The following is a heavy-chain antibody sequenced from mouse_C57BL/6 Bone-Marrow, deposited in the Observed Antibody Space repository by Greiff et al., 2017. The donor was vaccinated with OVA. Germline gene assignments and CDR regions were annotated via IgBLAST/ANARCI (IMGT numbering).Heavy chain of an antibody. J-gene: IGHJ4*01. CDR1: GFTFTSYW. CDR2: IHPSDSDT. D-gene: IGHD2-2*01. CDR3: AKGIYYGYDFYAMDY. V-gene: IGHV1-74*01. Sequence: QVQLQQPGAELVKPGASVKLSCKASGFTFTSYWMHWVKQRPGQGLAWLGRIHPSDSDTNSNQKFKGKAILTVDKSSSTAYIQLSSLTSDDTAVYYCAKGIYYGYDFYAMDYWGQGTSVTVSS.